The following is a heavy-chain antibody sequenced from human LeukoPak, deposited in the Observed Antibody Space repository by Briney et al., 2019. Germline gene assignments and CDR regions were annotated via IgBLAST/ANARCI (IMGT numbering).Heavy chain of an antibody. V-gene: IGHV3-48*01. Sequence: PGGSLRLSCVASGFTFRSYSLNWVRQASGKGLEWISYISGTSSTIYYTDSVKGRFTISRDNGKNSLYLQMNSLEVEDTAMYYCARDGTGGVNYFGAGSYDSWGQGTLVVVSS. CDR1: GFTFRSYS. CDR2: ISGTSSTI. D-gene: IGHD3-10*01. J-gene: IGHJ4*02. CDR3: ARDGTGGVNYFGAGSYDS.